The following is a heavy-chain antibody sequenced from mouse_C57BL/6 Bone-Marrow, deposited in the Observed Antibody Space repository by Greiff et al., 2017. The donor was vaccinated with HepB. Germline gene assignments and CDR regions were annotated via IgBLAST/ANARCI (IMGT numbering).Heavy chain of an antibody. V-gene: IGHV1-69*01. D-gene: IGHD3-3*01. Sequence: QVQLKQPGAELVMPGASVKLSCKASGYTFTSYWMHWVKQRPGQGLEWIGEIDPSDSYTNYNQKFKGKSTLTVDKSSSTAYMQLSSLTSEDSAVYYCARGFGDRYFDYWGQGTTLTVSS. J-gene: IGHJ2*01. CDR2: IDPSDSYT. CDR1: GYTFTSYW. CDR3: ARGFGDRYFDY.